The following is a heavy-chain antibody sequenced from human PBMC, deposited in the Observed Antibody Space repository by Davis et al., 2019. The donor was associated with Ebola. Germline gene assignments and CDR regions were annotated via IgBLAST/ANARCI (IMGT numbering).Heavy chain of an antibody. J-gene: IGHJ5*02. V-gene: IGHV1-8*02. Sequence: ASVKVSCKASGYTFTSYAMHWVRQAPGQRLEWMGWMNPNSGNTGYAQKFQGRVTMTRNTSISTAYMELSSLTSEDTAVYYCARAYSGRRNWFDPWGQGTLVTVSS. CDR1: GYTFTSYA. CDR2: MNPNSGNT. CDR3: ARAYSGRRNWFDP. D-gene: IGHD1-26*01.